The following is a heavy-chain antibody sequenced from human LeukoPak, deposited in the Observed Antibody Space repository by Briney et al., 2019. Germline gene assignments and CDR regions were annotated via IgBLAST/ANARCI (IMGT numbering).Heavy chain of an antibody. J-gene: IGHJ4*02. V-gene: IGHV3-9*01. CDR3: AKAYSYSSSSGYFDY. CDR2: INWNSGSI. CDR1: GFTFSSHW. D-gene: IGHD6-6*01. Sequence: GGSLRLSCAASGFTFSSHWMHWVRQAPGKGLEWVSGINWNSGSIGYADSVKGRFTISRDNAKNSLYLQMNSLRAEDTALYYCAKAYSYSSSSGYFDYWGQGTLVTVSS.